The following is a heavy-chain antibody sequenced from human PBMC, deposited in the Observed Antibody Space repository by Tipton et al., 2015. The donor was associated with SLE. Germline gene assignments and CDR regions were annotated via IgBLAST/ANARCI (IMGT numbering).Heavy chain of an antibody. CDR2: IYYNGGS. J-gene: IGHJ4*02. D-gene: IGHD2-15*01. CDR3: ARDSVGFDH. CDR1: GGSFSNYY. Sequence: TLSLTCAVYGGSFSNYYWSWIRQPPGQGLEWLGQIYYNGGSNTNPSLESRVTISLDTSRNQFSLILTSVTAADTAVYYCARDSVGFDHWGQGALVTVSS. V-gene: IGHV4-34*11.